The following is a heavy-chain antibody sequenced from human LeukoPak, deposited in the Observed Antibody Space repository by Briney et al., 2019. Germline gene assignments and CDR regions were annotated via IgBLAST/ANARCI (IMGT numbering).Heavy chain of an antibody. CDR1: GYTFTSYD. V-gene: IGHV1-8*01. Sequence: ASVKVSCKASGYTFTSYDINWVRQATGQGLEWMGWMNPNSGNTGYAQKFQGRVTMTRNTSISTAYMELSSLRSEDTAVYYCARDDSSSWLRGYYYYMDVWGKGTTVTVS. CDR3: ARDDSSSWLRGYYYYMDV. D-gene: IGHD6-13*01. CDR2: MNPNSGNT. J-gene: IGHJ6*03.